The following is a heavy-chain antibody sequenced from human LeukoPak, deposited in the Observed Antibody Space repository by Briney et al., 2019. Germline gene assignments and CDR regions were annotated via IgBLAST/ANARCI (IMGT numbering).Heavy chain of an antibody. CDR3: ARSPAGVGFFDY. CDR2: INHSGST. J-gene: IGHJ4*02. D-gene: IGHD2-15*01. Sequence: SETLSLTCTVSGGSISSYYWSWIRQPPGKGLEWIGEINHSGSTNYNPSLKSRVTISVDTSKNQFSLKLSSVTAADTAVYYCARSPAGVGFFDYWGQGTLVTVSS. CDR1: GGSISSYY. V-gene: IGHV4-34*01.